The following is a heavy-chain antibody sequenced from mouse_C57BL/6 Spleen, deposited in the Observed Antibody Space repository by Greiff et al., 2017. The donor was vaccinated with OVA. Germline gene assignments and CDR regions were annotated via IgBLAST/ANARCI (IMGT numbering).Heavy chain of an antibody. D-gene: IGHD1-1*01. CDR3: ARPDYYGSGLDY. CDR2: ISSGSSTT. CDR1: GFTFSDYG. J-gene: IGHJ2*01. V-gene: IGHV5-17*01. Sequence: EVMLVESGGGLVKPGGSLKLSCAASGFTFSDYGMHWVRQAPEKGLEWVAYISSGSSTTYYADTVKGRFTITRDNAKNTLFLQMTSLRSEDTAMYYCARPDYYGSGLDYWGQGTTLTVSS.